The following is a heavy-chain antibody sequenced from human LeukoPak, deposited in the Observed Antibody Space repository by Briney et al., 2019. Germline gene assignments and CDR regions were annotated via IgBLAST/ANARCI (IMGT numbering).Heavy chain of an antibody. CDR2: INPNSGGT. V-gene: IGHV1-2*02. D-gene: IGHD6-19*01. J-gene: IGHJ4*02. Sequence: ASVKVSCKASGYTFTGYYIHWVRQAPGQGLEWMGWINPNSGGTNYAQKFQGRVTMTRDTSISTAYMELSRLRSDDTAVYYCARGTGYSSGWVSDWGQGTLVTVSS. CDR1: GYTFTGYY. CDR3: ARGTGYSSGWVSD.